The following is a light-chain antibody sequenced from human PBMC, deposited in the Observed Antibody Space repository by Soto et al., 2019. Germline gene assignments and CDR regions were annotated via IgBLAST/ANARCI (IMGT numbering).Light chain of an antibody. CDR3: MEALRTWT. CDR2: LGS. J-gene: IGKJ1*01. CDR1: QSLLHSDGYNY. Sequence: DIVMTQSPLSLPVTPGEPASISCRSNQSLLHSDGYNYLDWYLQKPGQSPQLLIYLGSNRASGVPDRFSGSVSGTDFTLKISRVEAEDVGVYYCMEALRTWTFGQGTKVEIK. V-gene: IGKV2-28*01.